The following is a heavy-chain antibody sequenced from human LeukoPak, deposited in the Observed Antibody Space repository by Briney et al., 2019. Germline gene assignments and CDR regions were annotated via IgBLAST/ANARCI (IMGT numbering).Heavy chain of an antibody. Sequence: SETLSLTCAVYGGSFTTYYWSWIRQPPGKGLEWIGSIYYSGSTYYNPSLKSRVTISVDTSKNQFSLKLSSVTAADTAVYYCARFPAAAGFSHAFDIWGQGTMVTVSS. CDR2: IYYSGST. D-gene: IGHD6-13*01. V-gene: IGHV4-39*01. J-gene: IGHJ3*02. CDR3: ARFPAAAGFSHAFDI. CDR1: GGSFTTYY.